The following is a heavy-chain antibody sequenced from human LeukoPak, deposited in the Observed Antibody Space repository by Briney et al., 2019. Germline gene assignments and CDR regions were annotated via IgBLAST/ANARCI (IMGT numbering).Heavy chain of an antibody. D-gene: IGHD1-26*01. CDR3: ASDTLRVGVTLYFDY. Sequence: GGSLRLSCAASGFTFTNYWMHWVRHAPGKGLVWVSRISTDGSSRHYADSVKGRFTISRDNANNSLYLQMDSLRAEDTAVYYCASDTLRVGVTLYFDYWGQGNLVTVSS. J-gene: IGHJ4*02. CDR2: ISTDGSSR. CDR1: GFTFTNYW. V-gene: IGHV3-74*01.